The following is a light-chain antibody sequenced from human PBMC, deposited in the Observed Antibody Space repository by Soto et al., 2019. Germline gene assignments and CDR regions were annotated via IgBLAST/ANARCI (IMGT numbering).Light chain of an antibody. J-gene: IGKJ1*01. Sequence: DIQMTQSPSTLSASVGDRVTITCRASQSISSWLAWYQQKPGKAPKLLIYKASSLESGVPSRFSGSGSGTEFTLTISGLQPDELATYYCQQSNRYSRTFGQGTKV. V-gene: IGKV1-5*03. CDR1: QSISSW. CDR2: KAS. CDR3: QQSNRYSRT.